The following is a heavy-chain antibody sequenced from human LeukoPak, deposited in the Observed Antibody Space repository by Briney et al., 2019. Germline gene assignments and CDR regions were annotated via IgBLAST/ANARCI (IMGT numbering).Heavy chain of an antibody. CDR1: GFTFGDYY. D-gene: IGHD6-13*01. Sequence: GGSLRLSCAASGFTFGDYYMSWICQAPGKGVEGVSYISSSSSYTNYADSVKGRFTISRDNAKNSLYLQMNSLRAEDTAVYYCARVGSSSWYLDYWGQGTLVTVSS. V-gene: IGHV3-11*06. CDR2: ISSSSSYT. J-gene: IGHJ4*02. CDR3: ARVGSSSWYLDY.